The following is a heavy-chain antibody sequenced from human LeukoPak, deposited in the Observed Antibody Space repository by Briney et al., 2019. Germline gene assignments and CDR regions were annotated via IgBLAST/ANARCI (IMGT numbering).Heavy chain of an antibody. V-gene: IGHV4-4*02. J-gene: IGHJ3*02. Sequence: SGTLSLTCAVSGGTLIKENWWSLVPPPPGKGLEWIVEIYYRGGTNYNPSLRKRVTISVDTSKNPVSLKMTSVTAADTAVYYCATPNDAFNMWGEGRMVTVS. CDR1: GGTLIKENW. CDR2: IYYRGGT. CDR3: ATPNDAFNM.